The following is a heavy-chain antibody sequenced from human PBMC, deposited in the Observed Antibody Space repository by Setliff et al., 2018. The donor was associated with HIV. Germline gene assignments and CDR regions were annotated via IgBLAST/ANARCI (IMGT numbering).Heavy chain of an antibody. CDR3: ARETYYYDSSGSRYYYMDV. V-gene: IGHV3-21*01. D-gene: IGHD3-22*01. Sequence: GGSLRLSCAASGFTFSSYSMNWVRQAPGKGLEWVSSISSSSSYIYYADSVKGRFTISRDNAKNSLYLQMNSLRAEDTAVYYCARETYYYDSSGSRYYYMDVWGKGTTVTVSS. J-gene: IGHJ6*03. CDR1: GFTFSSYS. CDR2: ISSSSSYI.